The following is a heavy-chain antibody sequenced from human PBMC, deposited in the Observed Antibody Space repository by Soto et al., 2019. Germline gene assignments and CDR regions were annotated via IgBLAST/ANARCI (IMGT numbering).Heavy chain of an antibody. Sequence: WSLRLSCAAPGFTFSNYPMNWVRQAPGKGLEWVSGITSGGNTYYADSVKGRFTISRDNSKNKLYLKVNSLRAEDTALYYCAKKTDSSGWDYWGQGTLVPVSS. D-gene: IGHD6-19*01. V-gene: IGHV3-23*01. CDR1: GFTFSNYP. CDR3: AKKTDSSGWDY. CDR2: ITSGGNT. J-gene: IGHJ4*02.